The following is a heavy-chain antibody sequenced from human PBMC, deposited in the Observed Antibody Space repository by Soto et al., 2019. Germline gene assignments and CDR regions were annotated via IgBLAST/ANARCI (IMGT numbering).Heavy chain of an antibody. CDR2: INPNSGGT. J-gene: IGHJ5*02. CDR3: ARVRRPNTVWFDP. D-gene: IGHD4-17*01. Sequence: ASVKVSCKASGYTFTGYYMHWVRQAPGQGLEWMGWINPNSGGTNYAQKFQGRVTMTRDTSISTAYMELSRLRSDDTAVYYCARVRRPNTVWFDPWGQGTLVTVSS. V-gene: IGHV1-2*02. CDR1: GYTFTGYY.